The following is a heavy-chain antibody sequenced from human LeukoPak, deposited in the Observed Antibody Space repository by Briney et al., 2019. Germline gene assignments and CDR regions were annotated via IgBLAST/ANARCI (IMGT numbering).Heavy chain of an antibody. CDR2: INYSENT. V-gene: IGHV4-30-4*08. J-gene: IGHJ5*02. Sequence: WVRQAPGKGLEWIGYINYSENTYYNPSLKSRLTISVHTSKNQFSLKLTSVTAADTAVYYCARWTIFGVAWGQGTLVTVSS. CDR3: ARWTIFGVA. D-gene: IGHD3-3*01.